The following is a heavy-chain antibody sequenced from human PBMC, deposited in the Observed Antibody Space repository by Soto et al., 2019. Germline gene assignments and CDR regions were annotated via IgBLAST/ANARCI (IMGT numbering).Heavy chain of an antibody. Sequence: GGSLRLSCAASGFTFSTYSMNWVRQAPGKGLEWIAYINSDSDTLMYADSVKGRFTISRDNAKNSLFLQMNSLTDEDTAVYYCARLYYDYDWGQETTVTVSS. CDR3: ARLYYDYD. J-gene: IGHJ6*02. V-gene: IGHV3-48*02. D-gene: IGHD3-3*01. CDR2: INSDSDTL. CDR1: GFTFSTYS.